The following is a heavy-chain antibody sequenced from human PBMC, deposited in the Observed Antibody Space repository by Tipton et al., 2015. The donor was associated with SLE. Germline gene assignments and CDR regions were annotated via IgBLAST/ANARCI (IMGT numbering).Heavy chain of an antibody. D-gene: IGHD6-13*01. J-gene: IGHJ4*02. CDR1: GGSISSYY. CDR2: IYSSGST. V-gene: IGHV4-4*08. Sequence: PGLVKPSETLSLTCSVSGGSISSYYWSWIRQPPGKGLEWIGYIYSSGSTNYNPSLKSRVIISVDTSKNQFSLELSSVTAADTAVYYCARSAGYGSSWAHFDYWGQGTLVTVSS. CDR3: ARSAGYGSSWAHFDY.